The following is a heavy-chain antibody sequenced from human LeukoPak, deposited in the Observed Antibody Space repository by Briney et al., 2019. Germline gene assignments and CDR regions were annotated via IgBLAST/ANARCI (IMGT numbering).Heavy chain of an antibody. Sequence: PGGSLRLSCAASGFTFSRYWMHWVRQAPGKGLVWVSRIDSDGTNRDYADSVKGRFTISRDSAKNSLYLQMNSLRAEDTAVYYCASPRIPTGFDPWGQGTLVTVSS. CDR2: IDSDGTNR. V-gene: IGHV3-74*01. CDR1: GFTFSRYW. CDR3: ASPRIPTGFDP. D-gene: IGHD4-11*01. J-gene: IGHJ5*02.